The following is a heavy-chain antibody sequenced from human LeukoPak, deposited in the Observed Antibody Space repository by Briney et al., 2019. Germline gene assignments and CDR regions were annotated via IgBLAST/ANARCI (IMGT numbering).Heavy chain of an antibody. D-gene: IGHD6-13*01. CDR1: GFTFSSYA. CDR2: INGSDGTT. CDR3: AKVPLIAAPKYFDY. Sequence: GGSLRLSCAASGFTFSSYAMSWVRQAPGKGLEWVSDINGSDGTTYYADSVKGRFTISRDNSKNTLYLQMNSLRAEDTAVYYCAKVPLIAAPKYFDYWGQGTLVTVSS. V-gene: IGHV3-23*01. J-gene: IGHJ4*02.